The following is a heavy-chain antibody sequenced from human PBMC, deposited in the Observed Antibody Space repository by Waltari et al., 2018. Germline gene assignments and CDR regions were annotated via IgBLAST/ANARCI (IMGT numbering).Heavy chain of an antibody. Sequence: EVQLVESGGDLVQPGRSLRLFCTASGFTFDGYAMHWVRQAPGKGLEWVSGISWNSGDICYGDSVKGRFTISRDNAKKSLYLQMNSLRVEDTALYYCARMITGGYSLDFWGQGTLVTVSS. CDR3: ARMITGGYSLDF. CDR2: ISWNSGDI. V-gene: IGHV3-9*01. J-gene: IGHJ4*02. D-gene: IGHD2-15*01. CDR1: GFTFDGYA.